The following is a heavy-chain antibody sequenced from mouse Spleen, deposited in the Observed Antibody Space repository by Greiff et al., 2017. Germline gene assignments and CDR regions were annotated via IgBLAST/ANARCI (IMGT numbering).Heavy chain of an antibody. J-gene: IGHJ1*01. CDR3: ARPPTLYYGNYVGYFDV. CDR2: ISSGGSYT. D-gene: IGHD2-1*01. V-gene: IGHV5-9-3*01. CDR1: GFTFSSYA. Sequence: EVQVVESGGGLVKPGGSLKLSCAASGFTFSSYAMSWVRQTPEKRLEWVATISSGGSYTYYPDSVKGRFTISRDNAKNTLYLQMSSLRSEDTAMYYCARPPTLYYGNYVGYFDVWGAGTTVTVSS.